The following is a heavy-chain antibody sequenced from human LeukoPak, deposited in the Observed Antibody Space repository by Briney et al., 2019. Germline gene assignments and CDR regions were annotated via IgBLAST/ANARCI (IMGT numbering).Heavy chain of an antibody. V-gene: IGHV3-15*01. CDR1: GFTFKIAW. CDR2: IKSRSDGGTT. Sequence: PGGSLRLSCAASGFTFKIAWMSWVRQAPGKGLEWVGHIKSRSDGGTTDYAAPVKGRFTISRDDSKNTLYLQMNSLKTEDTAVYYCTTVRKLLTFDYWGQGTLVTVSS. CDR3: TTVRKLLTFDY. J-gene: IGHJ4*02. D-gene: IGHD2-15*01.